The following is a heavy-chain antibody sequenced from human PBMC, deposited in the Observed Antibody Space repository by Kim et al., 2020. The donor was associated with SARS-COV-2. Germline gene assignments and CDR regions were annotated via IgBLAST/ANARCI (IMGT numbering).Heavy chain of an antibody. CDR1: GFPFSDFY. D-gene: IGHD4-17*01. J-gene: IGHJ4*02. CDR3: ARERRVTTVTRIDYFDY. Sequence: GGSLRLSCAASGFPFSDFYIAWIRQAPGKGLEGVSYITGTGATTYYADSVRGRFTISRDNAKNSVHLQMNTLRAEDTAVYYCARERRVTTVTRIDYFDYWGQGALVTVAS. V-gene: IGHV3-11*01. CDR2: ITGTGATT.